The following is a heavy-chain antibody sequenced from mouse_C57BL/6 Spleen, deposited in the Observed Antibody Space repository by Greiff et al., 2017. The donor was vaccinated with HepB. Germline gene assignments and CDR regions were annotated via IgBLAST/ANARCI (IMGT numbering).Heavy chain of an antibody. D-gene: IGHD2-5*01. CDR1: GYTFTSYG. Sequence: VQLKQSGAELARPGASVKLSCKASGYTFTSYGISWVKQRTGQGLEWIGEIYPRSGNTYYNEKFKGKATLTADKSSSTAYMELRSLTSEDSAVYFCARKNSNYAYYFAYWGQGTTLTVSS. V-gene: IGHV1-81*01. CDR2: IYPRSGNT. J-gene: IGHJ2*01. CDR3: ARKNSNYAYYFAY.